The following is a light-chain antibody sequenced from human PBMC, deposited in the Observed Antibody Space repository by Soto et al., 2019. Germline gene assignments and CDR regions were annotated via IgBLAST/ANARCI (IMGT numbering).Light chain of an antibody. V-gene: IGKV1-9*01. CDR1: QGISSS. CDR3: QQLKSFPLS. J-gene: IGKJ4*01. CDR2: AAS. Sequence: IQLTQSQSSLSASVGDRVTITCRASQGISSSLAWYQQQPGKAPKLLIYAASTLQSGVPSRFSGSGSGTDFTLTISSLQPEDFATYYCQQLKSFPLSFGGGTTVEIK.